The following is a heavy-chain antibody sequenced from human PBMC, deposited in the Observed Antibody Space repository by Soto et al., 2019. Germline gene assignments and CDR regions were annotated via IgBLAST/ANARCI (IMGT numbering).Heavy chain of an antibody. CDR1: GFTFSSYA. V-gene: IGHV3-23*01. J-gene: IGHJ4*02. Sequence: EVQLLESGGGLVQPGGSLRLSCAASGFTFSSYAMSWLRQAPGKGLEWVSTTSGSGGSTYYADSVKGRFTISRDNSKNTFYLQMNSLRAEDMAVYYCAKDGGYGSASYYSDDWGQGTLVTVSS. CDR3: AKDGGYGSASYYSDD. D-gene: IGHD3-10*01. CDR2: TSGSGGST.